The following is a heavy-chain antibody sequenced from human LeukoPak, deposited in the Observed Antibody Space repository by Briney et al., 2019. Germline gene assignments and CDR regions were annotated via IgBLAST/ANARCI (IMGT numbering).Heavy chain of an antibody. CDR1: GFTFSSYS. CDR3: ARDVDTAMVTGFDY. V-gene: IGHV3-48*01. J-gene: IGHJ4*02. D-gene: IGHD5-18*01. Sequence: PGGSLRLSCAASGFTFSSYSMNWVRQAPGKGLEWVSYISSSSSTIYYADSVKGRFTISRDNAKNSPYLQMNSLRAEDTAVYYCARDVDTAMVTGFDYWGQGTLVTVSS. CDR2: ISSSSSTI.